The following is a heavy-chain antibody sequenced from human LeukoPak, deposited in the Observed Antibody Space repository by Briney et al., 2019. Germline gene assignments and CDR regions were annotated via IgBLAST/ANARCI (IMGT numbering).Heavy chain of an antibody. D-gene: IGHD3-3*01. CDR2: IYTSGST. V-gene: IGHV4-4*07. CDR3: ARDSTISGVVYFDY. CDR1: GGSISSYY. Sequence: PSETLSLTCTVSGGSISSYYWSWIRQPAGKGLEWIGRIYTSGSTNYNPSLKSRVTISVDTSKNQFSLKLSSVTAADTAVYYCARDSTISGVVYFDYWGQGTLVTVSS. J-gene: IGHJ4*02.